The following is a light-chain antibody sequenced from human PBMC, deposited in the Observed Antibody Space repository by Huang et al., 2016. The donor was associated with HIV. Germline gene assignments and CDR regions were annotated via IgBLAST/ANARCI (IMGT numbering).Light chain of an antibody. J-gene: IGKJ2*01. Sequence: DIQMTQSPSYLSDSVGDRVTITCQASQDINKYLSWFQQKPGKAPKLLIYAASNWESGVPSRFSGSGSGTHFSFTISRLQPEDSATYYCQQYDNVPRTFGQGTKLEIK. CDR2: AAS. CDR3: QQYDNVPRT. CDR1: QDINKY. V-gene: IGKV1-33*01.